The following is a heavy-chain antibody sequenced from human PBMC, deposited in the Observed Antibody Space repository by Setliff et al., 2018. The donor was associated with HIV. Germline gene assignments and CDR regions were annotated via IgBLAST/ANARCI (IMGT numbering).Heavy chain of an antibody. J-gene: IGHJ4*02. CDR2: FMYTDIHYVNYLN. D-gene: IGHD6-19*01. Sequence: SQTLSLTCAVSGASFVGDNHWSWIRQTPERGLEWIAYFMYTDIHYVNYLNYRNPSLASRLSISVDKSKNQFSLTLSSVTAADTAVYYCARARSGWYNVRPYYFDLWGQGTPVTVSS. CDR3: ARARSGWYNVRPYYFDL. V-gene: IGHV4-30-4*01. CDR1: GASFVGDNH.